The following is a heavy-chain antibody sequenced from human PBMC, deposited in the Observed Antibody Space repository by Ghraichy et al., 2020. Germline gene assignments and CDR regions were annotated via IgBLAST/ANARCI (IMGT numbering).Heavy chain of an antibody. Sequence: SETLSLTCTVSGGSISSGDYPWNWIRQTPGKGLEWIGFVYYTGSTYYNPALKSRASISMDTSKNQFALKLRSVTASDTAVYYCARGDSSGYHFLSYFDHWGQGNLVTVSS. D-gene: IGHD3-22*01. J-gene: IGHJ4*02. CDR1: GGSISSGDYP. CDR3: ARGDSSGYHFLSYFDH. CDR2: VYYTGST. V-gene: IGHV4-30-4*01.